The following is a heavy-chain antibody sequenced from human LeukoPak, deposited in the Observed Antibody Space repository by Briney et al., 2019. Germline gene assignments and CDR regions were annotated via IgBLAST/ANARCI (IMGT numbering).Heavy chain of an antibody. CDR2: IYYNGNT. J-gene: IGHJ3*02. CDR1: GGSVSTYY. D-gene: IGHD3-22*01. V-gene: IGHV4-59*02. CDR3: ARYYYDSSDFDAFDI. Sequence: SETLSLTCSVSGGSVSTYYWSWIRQPPAKGLEWIGYIYYNGNTHFNPSLKSRVTISIDMSKNQFSLRLNSVTAADTAIYYCARYYYDSSDFDAFDIWGQGTLVTVSS.